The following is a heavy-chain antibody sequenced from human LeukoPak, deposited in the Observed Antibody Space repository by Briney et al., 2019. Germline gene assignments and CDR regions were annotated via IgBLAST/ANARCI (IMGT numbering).Heavy chain of an antibody. Sequence: GGSLRLSCTASGFTVGSYYMSWLRQRPGKGLEWVSVIYTDDTRDYTDSVKGRFTISRDKSRNTLYIQMNSLRGEGTGVYYCARDAGDSSSSPFDYWGHGTQVTVSS. V-gene: IGHV3-53*01. D-gene: IGHD6-6*01. CDR2: IYTDDTR. CDR3: ARDAGDSSSSPFDY. CDR1: GFTVGSYY. J-gene: IGHJ4*01.